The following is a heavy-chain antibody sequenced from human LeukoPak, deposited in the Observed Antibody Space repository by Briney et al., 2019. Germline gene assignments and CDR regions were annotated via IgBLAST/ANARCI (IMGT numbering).Heavy chain of an antibody. CDR3: ARRGYYGSGAYDT. CDR2: VYHSGSA. J-gene: IGHJ3*01. CDR1: GGSPNSYY. D-gene: IGHD3-10*01. Sequence: SETLSLTCTVSGGSPNSYYWGWIRQPPGKGLEWIGNVYHSGSAIYNPSLESRVTISVDRSKNQFSLNLSSVTPADTAVYYCARRGYYGSGAYDTWGQGTMFIVSS. V-gene: IGHV4-59*08.